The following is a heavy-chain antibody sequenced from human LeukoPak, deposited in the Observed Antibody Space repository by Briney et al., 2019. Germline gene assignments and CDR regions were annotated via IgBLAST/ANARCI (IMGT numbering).Heavy chain of an antibody. CDR2: INSDGSST. V-gene: IGHV3-74*01. Sequence: TGGSLRLSCAASGFTFSSYWMHWVRQAPGKGLVWVSRINSDGSSTSYADSVKGRFTISRDNAKNTLYLQMNSLRAEDTAVYYCAREGYSSSRRPWGAYNWFDPWGQGTLVTVSS. J-gene: IGHJ5*02. CDR1: GFTFSSYW. CDR3: AREGYSSSRRPWGAYNWFDP. D-gene: IGHD6-13*01.